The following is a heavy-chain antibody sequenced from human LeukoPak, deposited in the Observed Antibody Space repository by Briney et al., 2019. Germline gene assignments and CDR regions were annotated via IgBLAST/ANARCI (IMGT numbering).Heavy chain of an antibody. D-gene: IGHD6-19*01. J-gene: IGHJ4*02. V-gene: IGHV4-59*12. CDR2: IYYSGST. CDR3: ARGKAVAGPDY. Sequence: SETLSLTCTVSGGSISSYYWSWIRQPPGKGLEWIGYIYYSGSTNYNPSLKSRVTISVDTSTNQFSLKLSSVTAADTAVYYCARGKAVAGPDYWGQGTLVTVSS. CDR1: GGSISSYY.